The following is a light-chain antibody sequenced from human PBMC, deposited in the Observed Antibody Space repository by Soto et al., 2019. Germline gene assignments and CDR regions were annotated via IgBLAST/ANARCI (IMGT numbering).Light chain of an antibody. J-gene: IGKJ1*01. CDR2: NXS. CDR1: LSIGVW. Sequence: DIHMTQSPSTLVGSFGDRVTLSXRASLSIGVWFAWYHQKPGXPPKXXXDNXSSLERGGPSRLSGSGSGTEFTLTISSLQTDDFATYYCQQYEIDPWTFGQGTKVDI. V-gene: IGKV1-5*01. CDR3: QQYEIDPWT.